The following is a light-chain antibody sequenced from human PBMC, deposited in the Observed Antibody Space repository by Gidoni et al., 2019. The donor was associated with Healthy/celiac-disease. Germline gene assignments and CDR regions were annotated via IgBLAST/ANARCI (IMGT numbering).Light chain of an antibody. Sequence: DSQLTQSPSFLSASVGDRVTITCRASQGISSYLAWYQQKPGKAPKLLIYAASTLQSGVPSRFSGSGSGTEFTLTISSLQPEAFATYYCQQLNSYPITFGQGTRLEIK. V-gene: IGKV1-9*01. CDR3: QQLNSYPIT. CDR2: AAS. J-gene: IGKJ5*01. CDR1: QGISSY.